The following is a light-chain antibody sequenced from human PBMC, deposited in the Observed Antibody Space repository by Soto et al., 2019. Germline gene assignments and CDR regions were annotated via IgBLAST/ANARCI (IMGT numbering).Light chain of an antibody. Sequence: QSVLTQPPSVSGAPGQRVTIPCTGSSSNIGSFYDVHWYQQLPGTVPKLLIYGDNHRPSGVPDRFSGSKSGTAASLAITGLQAEDEADYYCQSYDNSLNHVVFGGGTKVTVL. CDR3: QSYDNSLNHVV. V-gene: IGLV1-40*01. CDR1: SSNIGSFYD. J-gene: IGLJ2*01. CDR2: GDN.